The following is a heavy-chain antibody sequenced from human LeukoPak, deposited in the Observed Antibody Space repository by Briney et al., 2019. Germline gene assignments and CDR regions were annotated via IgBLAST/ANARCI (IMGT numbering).Heavy chain of an antibody. D-gene: IGHD6-13*01. CDR2: IYTSGST. CDR3: ARELAAAGTADDY. Sequence: SETLSLTCTVSGGSISSGSYYWSWIRQPAGKGLEWIGRIYTSGSTNYNPSLKSRVTMSVDTSKNQFSLKLSSVTAADTAVYYCARELAAAGTADDYWGQGTLVTVSS. V-gene: IGHV4-61*02. CDR1: GGSISSGSYY. J-gene: IGHJ4*02.